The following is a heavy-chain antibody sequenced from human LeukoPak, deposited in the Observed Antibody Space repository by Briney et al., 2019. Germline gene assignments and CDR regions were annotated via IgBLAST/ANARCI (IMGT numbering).Heavy chain of an antibody. J-gene: IGHJ4*02. CDR1: GYSFTSYW. D-gene: IGHD5-24*01. CDR2: IYPGDSYT. CDR3: ARVEMATKPTCYFDY. Sequence: GESLKISCKGSGYSFTSYWIGWVRQMPGKGLEWMGIIYPGDSYTIYNPSFQGQVTISADKSISTAYLQWSSLKASDTAIYYCARVEMATKPTCYFDYWGQGTLVTVSS. V-gene: IGHV5-51*01.